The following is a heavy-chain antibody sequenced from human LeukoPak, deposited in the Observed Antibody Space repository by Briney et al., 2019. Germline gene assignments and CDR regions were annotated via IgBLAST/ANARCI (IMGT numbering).Heavy chain of an antibody. CDR1: VGTLRSYT. CDR3: ARNGFEATISLFDY. D-gene: IGHD5-12*01. CDR2: IIPIFGTA. V-gene: IGHV1-69*13. Sequence: SVQVSCKASVGTLRSYTISTVRQAPGQGLEWMGGIIPIFGTAKYAQKLQGRVTINADESPSTAYMELSSLRSEDTAVYYCARNGFEATISLFDYWGQGTLVTVSS. J-gene: IGHJ4*02.